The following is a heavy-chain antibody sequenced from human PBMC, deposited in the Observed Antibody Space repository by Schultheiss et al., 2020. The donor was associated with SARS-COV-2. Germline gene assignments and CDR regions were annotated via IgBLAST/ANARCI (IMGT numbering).Heavy chain of an antibody. Sequence: ESLKISCTVSGGSISSYYWSWIRQPPGKGLEWIGYIYYSGSTYYNPSLKSRVTISVDTSKNQFSLKLSSVTAADTAVYYCATVRLGYCSGGSCYTLDYWGQGTLVTVSS. D-gene: IGHD2-15*01. CDR1: GGSISSYY. J-gene: IGHJ4*02. CDR3: ATVRLGYCSGGSCYTLDY. CDR2: IYYSGST. V-gene: IGHV4-59*06.